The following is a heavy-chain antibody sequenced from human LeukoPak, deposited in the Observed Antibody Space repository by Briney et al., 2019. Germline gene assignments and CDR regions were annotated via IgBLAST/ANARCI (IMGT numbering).Heavy chain of an antibody. CDR2: IYYSGST. D-gene: IGHD3-16*01. CDR3: AREGALDYVWGTRLDY. J-gene: IGHJ4*02. CDR1: GGSISSYY. V-gene: IGHV4-59*01. Sequence: SETLSLTCTVSGGSISSYYWSWIRQPPGKGLEWIGYIYYSGSTNYNPSLKSRVTISVDTSKNQFSLKLSSVTAEDTAVYYCAREGALDYVWGTRLDYWGQGTLVTVSS.